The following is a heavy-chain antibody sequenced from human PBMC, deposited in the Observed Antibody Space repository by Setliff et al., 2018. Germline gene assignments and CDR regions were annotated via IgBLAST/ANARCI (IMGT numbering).Heavy chain of an antibody. CDR1: GGSFSGYY. D-gene: IGHD2-21*01. V-gene: IGHV4-34*01. CDR3: AGTLLLSPYYFDY. CDR2: IYYSGST. Sequence: PSETLSLTCAVYGGSFSGYYWSWIRQHPRKGLEWIGYIYYSGSTNYNPSLKSRVTISVDTSKNQFSLKLSSVTAADTAVYYCAGTLLLSPYYFDYWGQGTLVTVSS. J-gene: IGHJ4*02.